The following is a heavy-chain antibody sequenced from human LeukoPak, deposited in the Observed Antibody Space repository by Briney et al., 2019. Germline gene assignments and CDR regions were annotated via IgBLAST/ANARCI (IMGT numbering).Heavy chain of an antibody. CDR3: ARDSPYYYDSRLKYYYYYYMDV. V-gene: IGHV1-18*01. CDR1: GYTFTSYG. D-gene: IGHD3-22*01. CDR2: ISAYNGNT. Sequence: ASVKVSCKASGYTFTSYGFSGVGQAPGQGLEWMGWISAYNGNTNYAQKLQGRVTMTTDTSTSTAYMELRSLRSDDTAVYYCARDSPYYYDSRLKYYYYYYMDVWGKGTTVTVSS. J-gene: IGHJ6*03.